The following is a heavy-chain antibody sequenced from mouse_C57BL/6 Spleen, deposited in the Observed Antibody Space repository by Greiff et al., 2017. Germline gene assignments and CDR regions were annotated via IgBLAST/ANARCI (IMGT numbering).Heavy chain of an antibody. Sequence: QVQLKESGAELVKPGASVKLSCKASGYTFTEYTIHWVKQRSGQGLEWIGWFYPGSGSIKYNEKFKDKATLTAYKSSSTVYMELSRLTSEDSAVYFCARHEGPDYGNLYYAMDYWGQGTSVTVSS. V-gene: IGHV1-62-2*01. D-gene: IGHD2-1*01. J-gene: IGHJ4*01. CDR1: GYTFTEYT. CDR3: ARHEGPDYGNLYYAMDY. CDR2: FYPGSGSI.